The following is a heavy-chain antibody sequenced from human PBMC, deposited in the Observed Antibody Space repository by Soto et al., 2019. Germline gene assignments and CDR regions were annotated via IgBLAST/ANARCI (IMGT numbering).Heavy chain of an antibody. V-gene: IGHV4-61*01. CDR3: ASYSSGWYDVSY. Sequence: QVQLQESGPGLVKPSETLSLTCTVSGGSVSSGSYYWSWIRQPPGKGQEWIGYIYYSGSTNYHPSLKSRVTISVDTSKNQFSLKLNSVTAADTAVYYCASYSSGWYDVSYWGQGTLVTVSS. CDR1: GGSVSSGSYY. D-gene: IGHD6-19*01. J-gene: IGHJ4*02. CDR2: IYYSGST.